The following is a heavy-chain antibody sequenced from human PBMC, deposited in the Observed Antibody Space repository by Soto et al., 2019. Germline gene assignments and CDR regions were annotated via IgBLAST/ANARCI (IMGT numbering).Heavy chain of an antibody. J-gene: IGHJ6*02. CDR1: GFPFRTYA. Sequence: GGSLRLSCAASGFPFRTYAMHWVRQAPGKGLEWVTLISYDGSNKFYADSVRGRFTISRDNSKNTLYLQMNSLRAEDTAVYYCARPTVNYHYYYGMDVWGQGTSVTVSS. CDR3: ARPTVNYHYYYGMDV. CDR2: ISYDGSNK. V-gene: IGHV3-30-3*01. D-gene: IGHD4-17*01.